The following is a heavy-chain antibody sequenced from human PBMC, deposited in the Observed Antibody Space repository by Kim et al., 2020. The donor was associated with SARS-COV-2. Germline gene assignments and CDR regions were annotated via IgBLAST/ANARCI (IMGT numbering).Heavy chain of an antibody. V-gene: IGHV3-30-3*01. J-gene: IGHJ4*02. CDR2: MSYDGSNK. CDR1: GFTFSSYA. CDR3: ASHKV. Sequence: GGSLRLSCAASGFTFSSYAMHWVRQAPGKGLEWVAVMSYDGSNKYYADSVKGRFTISRYNSKNTLYLQMNSLRAEDTAMYYCASHKVWGQGTLVTVSS.